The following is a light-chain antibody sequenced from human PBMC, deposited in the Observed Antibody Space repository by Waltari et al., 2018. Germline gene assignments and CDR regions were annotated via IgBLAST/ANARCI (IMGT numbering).Light chain of an antibody. CDR3: QQYNNWPRT. CDR2: GAS. V-gene: IGKV3-15*01. J-gene: IGKJ4*01. Sequence: EIVMTQSPATLSVSPVERATLSCRASQSVTSKLAWYQQKPGQAPRLLFYGASTRATGIPARFSGSGSGTEFTLTISSLQSEDFAVYYCQQYNNWPRTFGGGTKVEIK. CDR1: QSVTSK.